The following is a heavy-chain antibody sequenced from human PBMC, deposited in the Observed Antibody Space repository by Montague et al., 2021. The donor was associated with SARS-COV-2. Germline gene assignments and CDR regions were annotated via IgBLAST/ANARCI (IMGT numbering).Heavy chain of an antibody. V-gene: IGHV4-61*02. CDR2: IYTSGST. J-gene: IGHJ4*02. CDR1: GGSISSGSWY. Sequence: TLSLTCTVSGGSISSGSWYWNWIRQPAGKGLEWIGRIYTSGSTNYXPSLKSRVTISVDTSKNQFSLKLSSVTAADTAVYYCARESLHLTGYYNDYFDYWGQGTLVTVSS. D-gene: IGHD3-9*01. CDR3: ARESLHLTGYYNDYFDY.